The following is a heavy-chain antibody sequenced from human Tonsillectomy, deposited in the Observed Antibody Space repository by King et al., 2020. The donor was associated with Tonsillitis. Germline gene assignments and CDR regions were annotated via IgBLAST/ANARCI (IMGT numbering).Heavy chain of an antibody. V-gene: IGHV1-18*01. J-gene: IGHJ3*02. CDR1: GYTFTSYG. Sequence: QLVQSGAEVKKPGASVKVSCKASGYTFTSYGISWVRQAPGQGLEWMGWISAYNGNTNYAQKLQGRVTMTTDTSTSTAYMELRSLRSDDTAVYYCARTMVYCDFWSGYPDAFDIWGQGTMVTVSS. D-gene: IGHD3-3*01. CDR2: ISAYNGNT. CDR3: ARTMVYCDFWSGYPDAFDI.